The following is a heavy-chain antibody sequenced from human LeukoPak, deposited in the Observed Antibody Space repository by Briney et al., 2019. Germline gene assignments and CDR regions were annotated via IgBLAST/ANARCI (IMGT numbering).Heavy chain of an antibody. CDR2: IKQDGSEK. Sequence: GGSLRLSCAASGFTFSSYWMSWVRQAPGKGLEWVANIKQDGSEKYYVDSVKGRFTISRDNAKNSLYLQMNSLRAEDTAVYYCARVRERYFGWLPPDYWGQGTLVTVSS. CDR1: GFTFSSYW. J-gene: IGHJ4*02. D-gene: IGHD3-9*01. CDR3: ARVRERYFGWLPPDY. V-gene: IGHV3-7*03.